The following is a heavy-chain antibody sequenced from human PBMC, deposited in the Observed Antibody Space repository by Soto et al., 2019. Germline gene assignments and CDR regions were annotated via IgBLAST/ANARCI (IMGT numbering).Heavy chain of an antibody. D-gene: IGHD6-13*01. CDR1: GSTFSNFW. J-gene: IGHJ4*02. CDR2: IYPGDHET. Sequence: SLKISCQSSGSTFSNFWIGWVRQLPGKGLEWMGIIYPGDHETRYSPSFHGKVTISADRSINTAYLQWNSLEASDTAFYFCARSPRSSPYFDYWGQGALVTVSS. CDR3: ARSPRSSPYFDY. V-gene: IGHV5-51*01.